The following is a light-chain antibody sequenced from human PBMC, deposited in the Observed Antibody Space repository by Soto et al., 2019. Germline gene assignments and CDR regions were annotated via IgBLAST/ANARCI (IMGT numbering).Light chain of an antibody. V-gene: IGKV1-5*03. Sequence: IQMTQSPATLSSSTGDSVTITCRASQSISNWLAWYQLRPGQAPKLLIHEASNLHSGVSSRFSGSGSGTDFTLTITSLQPEDFATYYCQQYKSYWTFGQGTKLDIK. J-gene: IGKJ1*01. CDR2: EAS. CDR3: QQYKSYWT. CDR1: QSISNW.